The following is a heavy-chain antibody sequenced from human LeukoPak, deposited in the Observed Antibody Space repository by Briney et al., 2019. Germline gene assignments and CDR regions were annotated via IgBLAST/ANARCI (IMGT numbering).Heavy chain of an antibody. CDR2: ISGGGVAI. V-gene: IGHV3-23*01. CDR3: AKDGFDYYDSSGYYYFNY. Sequence: GGSLRLSCAASGFTFSNHAMSWGRQAPGKGLQWVSAISGGGVAIYYADSVKGRFTISRDNSKNTLYLQMNSLRAEDTAVYYCAKDGFDYYDSSGYYYFNYWGQGTLVTVSS. CDR1: GFTFSNHA. D-gene: IGHD3-22*01. J-gene: IGHJ4*02.